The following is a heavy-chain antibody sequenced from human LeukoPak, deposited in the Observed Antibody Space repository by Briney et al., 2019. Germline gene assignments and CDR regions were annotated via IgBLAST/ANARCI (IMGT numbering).Heavy chain of an antibody. CDR3: ARISIVLMVYAMDY. CDR1: GGSTSNYY. CDR2: IYISGST. J-gene: IGHJ4*02. V-gene: IGHV4-4*07. D-gene: IGHD2-8*01. Sequence: SETLSLTCTVSGGSTSNYYWNWIRQPAGKGLEWIGRIYISGSTKYNPSLESRVTMSVDTSKNQLSLNLESVTAADTAVYYCARISIVLMVYAMDYWGQGTLVTVSS.